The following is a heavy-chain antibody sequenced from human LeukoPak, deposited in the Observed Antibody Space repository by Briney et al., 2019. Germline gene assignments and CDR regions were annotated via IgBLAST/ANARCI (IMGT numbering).Heavy chain of an antibody. V-gene: IGHV3-30*02. D-gene: IGHD7-27*01. CDR3: TSTVLGRADWLDP. CDR2: IRYDGEKQ. CDR1: GFTFDDYA. Sequence: GGSLRLSCAASGFTFDDYAMHWVRQAPGKGLEWVTFIRYDGEKQHYVDSVKGRFTISRDNSKDTLYLQMNDVRPEDTAVYYCTSTVLGRADWLDPWGLGTPVTVSS. J-gene: IGHJ5*02.